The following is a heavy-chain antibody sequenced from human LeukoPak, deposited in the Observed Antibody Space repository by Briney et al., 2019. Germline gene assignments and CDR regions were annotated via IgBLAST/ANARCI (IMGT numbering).Heavy chain of an antibody. CDR3: ARDLPATIAGGGDY. J-gene: IGHJ4*02. V-gene: IGHV1-69*04. Sequence: SVKVSCKASEGTFSSYAISWVRQAPGQGLEWMGRIIPILGIANYAQKFQGRVTITADKSTSTAYMELSSLRSEDTAVYYCARDLPATIAGGGDYWGQGTLVTVSS. CDR2: IIPILGIA. D-gene: IGHD5-12*01. CDR1: EGTFSSYA.